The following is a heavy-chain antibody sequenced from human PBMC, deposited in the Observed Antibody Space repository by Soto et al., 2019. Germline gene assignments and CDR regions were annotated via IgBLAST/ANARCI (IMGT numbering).Heavy chain of an antibody. Sequence: QVQLVESGGGVVQPGTSLRLSCAASGFIFGNYAMHWVRQAPGKGLEWVALISFDGKNRNKADSVKGRFTIYRDNPKNTMYLEMNSMRPEDTAFYYCAKRGGVVGGSEHPFFEYWGQGTLVTVSS. V-gene: IGHV3-30*18. CDR2: ISFDGKNR. J-gene: IGHJ4*02. D-gene: IGHD2-15*01. CDR1: GFIFGNYA. CDR3: AKRGGVVGGSEHPFFEY.